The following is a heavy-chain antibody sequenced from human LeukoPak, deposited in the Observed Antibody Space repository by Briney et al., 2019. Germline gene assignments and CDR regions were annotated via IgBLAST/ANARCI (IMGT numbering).Heavy chain of an antibody. J-gene: IGHJ4*02. CDR1: GGSFSGYY. D-gene: IGHD2-8*01. CDR2: INHSGST. Sequence: SETLSLTRAVYGGSFSGYYWSWIRQPPGKGLEWIGEINHSGSTNYNPSLKSRVTISVDTSKNQFSLKLSSVTAADTAVYYCARGLGYCTNGVCYGDYWGQGTLVTVSS. CDR3: ARGLGYCTNGVCYGDY. V-gene: IGHV4-34*01.